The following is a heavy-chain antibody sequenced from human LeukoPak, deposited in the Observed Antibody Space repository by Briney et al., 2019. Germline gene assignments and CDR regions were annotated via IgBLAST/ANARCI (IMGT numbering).Heavy chain of an antibody. CDR3: ARRAYSGRSDGIDI. D-gene: IGHD1-26*01. CDR1: GYSFTNYW. Sequence: GESLKISCKASGYSFTNYWIGWVRQKPGKGLEWRGIIYPGDSDTRYSPSFQGQVTISADKSISTAYLQWSSLTASDTAMYYCARRAYSGRSDGIDIWGQGTMVTVSS. CDR2: IYPGDSDT. J-gene: IGHJ3*02. V-gene: IGHV5-51*01.